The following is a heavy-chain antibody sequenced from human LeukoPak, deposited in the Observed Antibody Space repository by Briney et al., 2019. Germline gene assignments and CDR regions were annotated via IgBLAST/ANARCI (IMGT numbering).Heavy chain of an antibody. D-gene: IGHD2-15*01. V-gene: IGHV4-34*01. J-gene: IGHJ5*02. CDR2: INHSGST. CDR1: GGSFSGYY. CDR3: ARGEGGPYNWFDP. Sequence: SETLPLTCAVYGGSFSGYYWSWIRQPPGKGLEWIGEINHSGSTNYNPSLKSRVTISVDTSKNQFSLKLSSVTAANTAVYYCARGEGGPYNWFDPWGQGTLVTVSS.